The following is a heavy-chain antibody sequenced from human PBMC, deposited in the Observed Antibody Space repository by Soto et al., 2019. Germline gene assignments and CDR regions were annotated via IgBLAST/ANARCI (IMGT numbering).Heavy chain of an antibody. CDR1: GFTFSSYA. D-gene: IGHD6-19*01. Sequence: GESLKISCAASGFTFSSYAMSWVRQAPGKGLEWVSSITGSGDNTYYADSVKGRFTISRDNSKNTLSLQMNSLRAEDTAVYYCAKDRAAVAPRVRFDPWGQGTLVTVSS. J-gene: IGHJ5*02. CDR3: AKDRAAVAPRVRFDP. CDR2: ITGSGDNT. V-gene: IGHV3-23*01.